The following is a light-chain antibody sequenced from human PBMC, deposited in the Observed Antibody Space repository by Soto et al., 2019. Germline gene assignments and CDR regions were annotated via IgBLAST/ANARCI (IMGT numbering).Light chain of an antibody. CDR1: SSDVGGYNY. Sequence: QSALTQPRSVSGSPGQSVTISCTGTSSDVGGYNYFSWYQQHPGKAPKLMISDVIQRPSGVPDRFSASKSGNTASLTISGLQAEDEADYYCCSYAGRRVVFGGGPKLTVL. CDR3: CSYAGRRVV. J-gene: IGLJ2*01. CDR2: DVI. V-gene: IGLV2-11*01.